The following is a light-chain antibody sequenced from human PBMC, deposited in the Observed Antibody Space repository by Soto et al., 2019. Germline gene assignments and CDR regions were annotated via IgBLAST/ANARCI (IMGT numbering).Light chain of an antibody. CDR1: RSITSN. J-gene: IGKJ3*01. V-gene: IGKV3-15*01. CDR3: QQYNNWPFT. Sequence: EEVMTQSPATLSVSPGERATLSCWASRSITSNLAWYQQKPGQAPRLLIYGASTRATGIPARFSGSGSGTEFTLTISSLQSEDFAVYYCQQYNNWPFTFGPGTKVDIK. CDR2: GAS.